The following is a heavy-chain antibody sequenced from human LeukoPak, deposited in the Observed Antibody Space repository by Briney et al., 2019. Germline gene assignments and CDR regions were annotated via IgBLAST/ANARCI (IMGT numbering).Heavy chain of an antibody. CDR2: INPKSDGT. CDR3: ARDPVDLGNCGGGSCPIYDY. J-gene: IGHJ4*02. D-gene: IGHD2-15*01. Sequence: ASVKVSFKASGYTFIDYYMHWVRQAPGQGLEWVGWINPKSDGTKYAQKFQGRVTVTRDTSISTVYMELSSLRSDDTAVYYCARDPVDLGNCGGGSCPIYDYWGQGTLVTVSS. V-gene: IGHV1-2*02. CDR1: GYTFIDYY.